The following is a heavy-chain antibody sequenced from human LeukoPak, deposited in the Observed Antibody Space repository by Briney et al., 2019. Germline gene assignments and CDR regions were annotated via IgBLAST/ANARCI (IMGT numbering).Heavy chain of an antibody. CDR1: GYTFTSYY. CDR2: INPSGGST. J-gene: IGHJ6*03. V-gene: IGHV1-46*01. CDR3: ARAIHNYYYMDV. Sequence: ASVKVSCKASGYTFTSYYMHWVRQAPGQGLEWMGIINPSGGSTSYAQKFQGRVTITRNTSISTAYMELSSLRSEDTAVYYCARAIHNYYYMDVWGKGTSVTVSS.